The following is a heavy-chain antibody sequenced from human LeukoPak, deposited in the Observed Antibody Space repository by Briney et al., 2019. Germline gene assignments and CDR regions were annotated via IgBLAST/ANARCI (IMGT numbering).Heavy chain of an antibody. D-gene: IGHD2-15*01. CDR2: INHSGST. Sequence: SETLSLTCAVYGGSFSGYYWSWIRQPPGKGLEWIGEINHSGSTNYNPSLKSRVTISVDTSKNQFSLKLSSVTAADTAVYYCARTRVVGAMTGFDYWGQGTLVTVSS. J-gene: IGHJ4*02. V-gene: IGHV4-34*01. CDR1: GGSFSGYY. CDR3: ARTRVVGAMTGFDY.